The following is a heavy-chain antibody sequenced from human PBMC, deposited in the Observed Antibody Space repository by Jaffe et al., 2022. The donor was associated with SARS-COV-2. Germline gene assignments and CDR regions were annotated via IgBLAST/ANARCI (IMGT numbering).Heavy chain of an antibody. Sequence: QVQLQESGPGLVKPSETLSLTCTVSGGSISSYYWSWIRQPPGKGLEWIGYIYYSGSTNYNPSLKSRVTISVDTSKNQFSLKLSSVTAADTAVYYCARTRGIQQLVPYYYGMDVWGQGTTVTVSS. CDR2: IYYSGST. CDR1: GGSISSYY. V-gene: IGHV4-59*01. J-gene: IGHJ6*02. CDR3: ARTRGIQQLVPYYYGMDV. D-gene: IGHD6-13*01.